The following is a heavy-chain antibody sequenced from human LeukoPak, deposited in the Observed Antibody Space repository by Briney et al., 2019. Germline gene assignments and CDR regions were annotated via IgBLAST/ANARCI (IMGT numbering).Heavy chain of an antibody. J-gene: IGHJ5*02. D-gene: IGHD4-17*01. CDR2: ICGGGGST. CDR1: GFTFSSYA. V-gene: IGHV3-23*01. Sequence: GGSLRLSCAASGFTFSSYAMSWLRQAPGKGVEWFSPICGGGGSTFYTDSVKGRFTISRDNSKNTLYLQMNSLEAEDTAVYYCAPTTVTPAYFDPWGPGTLVTVSS. CDR3: APTTVTPAYFDP.